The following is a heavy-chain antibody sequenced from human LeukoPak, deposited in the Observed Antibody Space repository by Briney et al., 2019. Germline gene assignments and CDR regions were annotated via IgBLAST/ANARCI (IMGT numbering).Heavy chain of an antibody. CDR3: AREASTYYYDSSGYDDAFDI. CDR1: GFTFSSYS. CDR2: ISSSSSYI. J-gene: IGHJ3*02. D-gene: IGHD3-22*01. Sequence: PGGSLRLSCAASGFTFSSYSMNWVRQAPGKGLEWVSSISSSSSYIYYADSVKGRFTISRDNAKNSLYLQMDSLRAEDTAVYYCAREASTYYYDSSGYDDAFDIWGQGTMVTVSS. V-gene: IGHV3-21*01.